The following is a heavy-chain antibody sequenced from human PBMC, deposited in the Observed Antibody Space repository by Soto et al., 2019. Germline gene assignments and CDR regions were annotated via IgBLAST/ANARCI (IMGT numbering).Heavy chain of an antibody. Sequence: PSETLSLTCTVSGGSISSYYWSWIRQPPGKGLEWIGYIYYSGSTNYNPSLKSRVTISVDTSKNQFSLKLSSVTAADTAVYYCATISYDFWSGTFDYWGQGTLVTVS. CDR1: GGSISSYY. CDR3: ATISYDFWSGTFDY. CDR2: IYYSGST. V-gene: IGHV4-59*01. J-gene: IGHJ4*02. D-gene: IGHD3-3*01.